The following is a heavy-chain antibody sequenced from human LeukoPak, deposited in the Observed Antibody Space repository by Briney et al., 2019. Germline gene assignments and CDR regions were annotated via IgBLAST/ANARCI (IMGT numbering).Heavy chain of an antibody. D-gene: IGHD5-18*01. V-gene: IGHV3-23*01. CDR1: GFTFSSYW. CDR3: AKGVYSYWTVYDY. J-gene: IGHJ4*02. Sequence: GGSLRLSCAGSGFTFSSYWMSWVRQAPGKGLEWVSAISGSGGSTYYADSVKGRFTISRDNSKNTLYLQMNSLRAEDAAVYYCAKGVYSYWTVYDYWGQGTLVTVSS. CDR2: ISGSGGST.